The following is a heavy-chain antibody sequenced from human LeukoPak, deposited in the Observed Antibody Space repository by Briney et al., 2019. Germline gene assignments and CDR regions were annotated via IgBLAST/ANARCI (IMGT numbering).Heavy chain of an antibody. CDR2: IYYSGST. J-gene: IGHJ5*02. Sequence: SETLSLTCTVSGGSISSYYWSWIRQPPGKGLEWIGYIYYSGSTNYNPSLKSRVTISVDTSKNQFSLKLSSVTAADTAAYYCARHINVRGWRFDPWGQGTLVTVSS. V-gene: IGHV4-59*08. D-gene: IGHD6-19*01. CDR3: ARHINVRGWRFDP. CDR1: GGSISSYY.